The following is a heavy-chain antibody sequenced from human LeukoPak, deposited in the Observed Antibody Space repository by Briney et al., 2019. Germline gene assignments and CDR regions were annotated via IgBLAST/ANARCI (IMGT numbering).Heavy chain of an antibody. V-gene: IGHV3-48*04. Sequence: GGSLRLSCAAPGFSLSIYSMNWVRQAPGKGLECISYISSSGNTIDYADSVNGRFTISRDNAKNSLYLQMNGLRAEDTAVYYCSRVRGNSYGYADYWGQGTLVTVSS. J-gene: IGHJ4*02. CDR2: ISSSGNTI. CDR3: SRVRGNSYGYADY. CDR1: GFSLSIYS. D-gene: IGHD5-18*01.